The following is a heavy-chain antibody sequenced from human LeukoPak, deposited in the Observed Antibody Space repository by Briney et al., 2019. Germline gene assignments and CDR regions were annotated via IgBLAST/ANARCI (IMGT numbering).Heavy chain of an antibody. CDR3: ARGVVPAGTYYYYYMDV. J-gene: IGHJ6*03. CDR1: GGSISSYY. Sequence: SETLSLTCTVSGGSISSYYWSWIRQPPGKGLEWIGYIYYSGSTNYNPSLKSRVTISVDTPKNQFSLKLSSVTAADTAVYYCARGVVPAGTYYYYYMDVWGKGTTVTVSS. D-gene: IGHD2-2*01. V-gene: IGHV4-59*01. CDR2: IYYSGST.